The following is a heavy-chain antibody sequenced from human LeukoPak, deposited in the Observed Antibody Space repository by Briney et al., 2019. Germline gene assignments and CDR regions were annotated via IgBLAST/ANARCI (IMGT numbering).Heavy chain of an antibody. V-gene: IGHV4-59*01. Sequence: KSSETLSLTCTVSGGSISSYYWSWIRQPPGKGLEWIGYIYYSGSTNYNPSLKSRVTISVDTSKNQFSLKLSSVTAADTAVYYCARGAHDSSGHDAFDIWGQGTMVTVSS. D-gene: IGHD3-22*01. J-gene: IGHJ3*02. CDR2: IYYSGST. CDR3: ARGAHDSSGHDAFDI. CDR1: GGSISSYY.